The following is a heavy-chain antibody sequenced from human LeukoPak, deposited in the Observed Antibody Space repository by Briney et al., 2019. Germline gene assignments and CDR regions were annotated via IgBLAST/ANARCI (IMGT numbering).Heavy chain of an antibody. J-gene: IGHJ2*01. CDR2: IYSGGTT. CDR1: GFTVSNNY. Sequence: GGSLRLSCAASGFTVSNNYMTWVRQAPGKGLQWVSVIYSGGTTYYADSVKGRFTISRDNSKNTLNLQMNSLRAEDTAVYYCARGQDLSGGTPNWYFDLWGRGALVAVSS. CDR3: ARGQDLSGGTPNWYFDL. D-gene: IGHD1-26*01. V-gene: IGHV3-66*01.